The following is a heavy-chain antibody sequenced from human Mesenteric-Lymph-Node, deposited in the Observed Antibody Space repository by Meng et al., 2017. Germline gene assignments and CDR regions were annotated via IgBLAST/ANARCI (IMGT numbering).Heavy chain of an antibody. V-gene: IGHV3-33*07. J-gene: IGHJ4*02. CDR2: IWYDGGNT. CDR1: GFSVSNYY. CDR3: ARGRYETSGYDYFDD. Sequence: GSLKLSCTASGFSVSNYYMCWVRQTPGKGLEWVAVIWYDGGNTYYVESVKGRFTISRDNPKNTVYLQMNSLRGDDAAVYYCARGRYETSGYDYFDDWGQGTLVTVSS. D-gene: IGHD3-22*01.